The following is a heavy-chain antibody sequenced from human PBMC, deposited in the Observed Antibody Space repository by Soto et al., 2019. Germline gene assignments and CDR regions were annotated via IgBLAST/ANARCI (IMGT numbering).Heavy chain of an antibody. CDR1: GGSISSGGYY. CDR2: IYYSGST. CDR3: ARDHPRSYFDY. Sequence: LSLTCTVSGGSISSGGYYWSWIRQHPGKGLEWIGYIYYSGSTYYNPSLKSRVTISVDTSKNQFSLKLSSVTAADTAVYYCARDHPRSYFDYWGQGTLVTVSS. J-gene: IGHJ4*02. V-gene: IGHV4-31*03.